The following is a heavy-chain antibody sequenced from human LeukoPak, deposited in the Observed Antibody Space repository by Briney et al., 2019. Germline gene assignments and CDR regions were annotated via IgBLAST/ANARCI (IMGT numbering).Heavy chain of an antibody. CDR2: FDPEDGET. J-gene: IGHJ4*02. CDR3: ATGLRVGVTRDCFDY. Sequence: APVKVSCKVSGYTLTELSMHWVRQAPGKGREWMGGFDPEDGETIYAQKFQGRVTMTEDTSTDTAYMELSSLRCEDTAVYYCATGLRVGVTRDCFDYWGQGTLVTVSS. CDR1: GYTLTELS. D-gene: IGHD1-26*01. V-gene: IGHV1-24*01.